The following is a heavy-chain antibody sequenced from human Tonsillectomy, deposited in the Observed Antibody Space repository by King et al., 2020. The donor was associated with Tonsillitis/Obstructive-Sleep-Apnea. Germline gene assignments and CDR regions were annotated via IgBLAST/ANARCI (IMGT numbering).Heavy chain of an antibody. CDR1: GFTFSRFA. J-gene: IGHJ4*02. D-gene: IGHD3-3*01. Sequence: VQLVESGGGLVQPGGSLRLSCAASGFTFSRFAMSWVRQAPGKGLKWVSAISSSGDKSYYADSVRGRFTIFRDNSKNTLYPQMNTLRAEDKAVYYCACAYYDFWSGSGALDYWGQGTLVTVSS. CDR2: ISSSGDKS. CDR3: ACAYYDFWSGSGALDY. V-gene: IGHV3-23*04.